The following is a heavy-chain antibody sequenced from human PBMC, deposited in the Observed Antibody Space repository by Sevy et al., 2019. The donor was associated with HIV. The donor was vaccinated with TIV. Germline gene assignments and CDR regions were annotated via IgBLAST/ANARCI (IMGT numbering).Heavy chain of an antibody. Sequence: SETLSLTCTVSGGSISAYYWSWIRQPPGKGLEWIGYIHYTGNTKYNPSLESRVTISVDTSKNQFSLKLSSVTAADTAIYYCARAPHVRSGDDSLNWFAPWGQGTLVTVSS. V-gene: IGHV4-59*01. J-gene: IGHJ5*02. CDR1: GGSISAYY. CDR2: IHYTGNT. D-gene: IGHD5-12*01. CDR3: ARAPHVRSGDDSLNWFAP.